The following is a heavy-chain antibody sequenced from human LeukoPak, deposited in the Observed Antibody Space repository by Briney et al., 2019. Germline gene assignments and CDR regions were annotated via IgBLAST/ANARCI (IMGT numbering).Heavy chain of an antibody. CDR3: ARGVAVDY. CDR1: GISLSNYG. CDR2: ISERGGST. Sequence: GGSLRLSCVVSGISLSNYGMTWVRQAPGKGLEWVSYISERGGSTTYADSVKGWFTISRDTSLNTLYLQMNNLRAEDTSVYYCARGVAVDYWGQGTLVTVSS. V-gene: IGHV3-23*01. J-gene: IGHJ4*02.